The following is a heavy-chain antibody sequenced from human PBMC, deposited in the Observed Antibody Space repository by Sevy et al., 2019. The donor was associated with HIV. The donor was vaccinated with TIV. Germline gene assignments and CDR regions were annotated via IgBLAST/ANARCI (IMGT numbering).Heavy chain of an antibody. V-gene: IGHV3-30*18. CDR2: FSHDGINE. J-gene: IGHJ6*02. CDR1: GFSFSYYG. D-gene: IGHD1-26*01. Sequence: GGSLRLSCIGSGFSFSYYGIHWVRQSPVKVLDWVALFSHDGINEDYADSVKGRFTISRDNSKNTVYLEMNSLRNEDTAIYFCANAYSGSYSHSYLYALDVWGQGTTVTVSS. CDR3: ANAYSGSYSHSYLYALDV.